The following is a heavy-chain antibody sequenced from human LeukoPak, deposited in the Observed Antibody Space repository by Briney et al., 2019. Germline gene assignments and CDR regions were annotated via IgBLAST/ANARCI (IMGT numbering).Heavy chain of an antibody. V-gene: IGHV1-69*06. Sequence: GASVTVSCKASGGTFSSYAISWVRQAPGQGLEWMGGIIPIFGTANYAQKFQGRVTITADKSTSTAYMELSSLRSEDTAVYYCAGEIGYCSGGSCMQGDYYYGMDVWGKGTTVAVSS. CDR2: IIPIFGTA. D-gene: IGHD2-15*01. CDR1: GGTFSSYA. J-gene: IGHJ6*04. CDR3: AGEIGYCSGGSCMQGDYYYGMDV.